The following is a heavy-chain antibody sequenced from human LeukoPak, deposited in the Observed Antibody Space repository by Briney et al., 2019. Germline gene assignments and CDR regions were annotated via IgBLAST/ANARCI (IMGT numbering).Heavy chain of an antibody. Sequence: SVKVSCKASGGTFSSYAISWVRQAPGQGLEWMGGIIPIFGTANCAQKFQGRVTITADESTSTAYMELSSLRSEDTAVYYCAREDGSGSYLDYWGQGTLVTVSS. V-gene: IGHV1-69*13. CDR2: IIPIFGTA. CDR3: AREDGSGSYLDY. D-gene: IGHD3-10*01. J-gene: IGHJ4*02. CDR1: GGTFSSYA.